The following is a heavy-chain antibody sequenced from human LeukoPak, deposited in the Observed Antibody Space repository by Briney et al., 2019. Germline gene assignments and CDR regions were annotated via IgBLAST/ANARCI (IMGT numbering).Heavy chain of an antibody. CDR3: ARDALGGWYAGGRFDP. CDR1: GGSISSGSYY. CDR2: IYTSGST. Sequence: SETLSLTCTGSGGSISSGSYYWSWIRQPAGKGLGWIGRIYTSGSTNYNPSLKSRVTISVDTSKNQFSLKLSSVTAADTAVYYCARDALGGWYAGGRFDPWGQGTLVTVSS. V-gene: IGHV4-61*02. J-gene: IGHJ5*02. D-gene: IGHD6-19*01.